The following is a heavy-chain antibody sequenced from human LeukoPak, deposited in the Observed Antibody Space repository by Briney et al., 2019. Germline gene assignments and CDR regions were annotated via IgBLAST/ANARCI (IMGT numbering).Heavy chain of an antibody. CDR2: IRYDGSNK. Sequence: GGSLRLSCTASGFTFSSYGMHWVRQAPGKGLEWVAFIRYDGSNKYYADSVKGRFTISRDNSKNTLYLQMNSLRAEDTAVYYCAKDATTYYYDSSGYHFDYWGQGTLVTVSS. V-gene: IGHV3-30*02. D-gene: IGHD3-22*01. CDR3: AKDATTYYYDSSGYHFDY. CDR1: GFTFSSYG. J-gene: IGHJ4*02.